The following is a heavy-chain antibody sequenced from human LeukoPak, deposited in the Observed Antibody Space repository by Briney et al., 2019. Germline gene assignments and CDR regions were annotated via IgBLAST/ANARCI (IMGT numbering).Heavy chain of an antibody. CDR3: ARGRYFDY. D-gene: IGHD3-16*02. J-gene: IGHJ4*02. Sequence: GGSLRLSCAASGFTFSSYGMHWVRQAPGKGLEWVAVISYDGSNKYYADSVKGRFTISRDNSKNTVYLQVNSLRVKDTATYFCARGRYFDYWGQGTQVTVSS. CDR1: GFTFSSYG. CDR2: ISYDGSNK. V-gene: IGHV3-30*03.